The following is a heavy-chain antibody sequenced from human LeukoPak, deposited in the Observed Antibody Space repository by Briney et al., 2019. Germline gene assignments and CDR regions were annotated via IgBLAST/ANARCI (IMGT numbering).Heavy chain of an antibody. CDR1: GFTFSSYA. J-gene: IGHJ4*02. CDR2: ISGRGGST. CDR3: AKRRSMAVAEEYFDY. V-gene: IGHV3-23*01. Sequence: QPGGSLRLSCAASGFTFSSYAMSCVRQAPGKALEWVSGISGRGGSTYYADSVKGRFTIPRDNSKSTLYVQMTSLRAEDTAVYYCAKRRSMAVAEEYFDYWGQGNLVTVSS. D-gene: IGHD6-19*01.